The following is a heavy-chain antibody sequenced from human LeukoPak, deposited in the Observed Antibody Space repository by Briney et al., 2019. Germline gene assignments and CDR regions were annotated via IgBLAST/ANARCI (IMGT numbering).Heavy chain of an antibody. CDR1: GFTVSSNY. CDR2: IYSGGST. Sequence: PGGSLRLSCAASGFTVSSNYMSWVRQAPGKGLEWVSVIYSGGSTYYADSVKGRFTISRDNSKNTLYLQMNSLRAEDTAVYYCARGGAVGAPDWYFDLWGRGTLVTVSS. CDR3: ARGGAVGAPDWYFDL. V-gene: IGHV3-66*01. D-gene: IGHD1-26*01. J-gene: IGHJ2*01.